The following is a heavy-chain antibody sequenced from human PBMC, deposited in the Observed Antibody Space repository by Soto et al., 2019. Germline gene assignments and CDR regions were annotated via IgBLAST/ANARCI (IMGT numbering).Heavy chain of an antibody. CDR3: ARDSPDRGEAGEAFDI. CDR2: TYYRSKWYN. J-gene: IGHJ3*02. D-gene: IGHD2-21*01. CDR1: GDSVSSNSAA. Sequence: QSQTLSLTCAISGDSVSSNSAAWNWIRQSPSRGLEWLGRTYYRSKWYNDYAVSVKSRITINPDTSKNQFSLQLNSVTPEDTAVYYCARDSPDRGEAGEAFDIWGQGTMVTVSS. V-gene: IGHV6-1*01.